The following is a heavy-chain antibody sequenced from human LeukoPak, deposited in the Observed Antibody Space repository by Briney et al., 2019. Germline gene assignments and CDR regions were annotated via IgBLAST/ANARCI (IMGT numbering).Heavy chain of an antibody. J-gene: IGHJ4*02. D-gene: IGHD3-22*01. V-gene: IGHV3-15*07. Sequence: GGSLRLSCAASGFTFSNAWMNWVRQAPGKGLEWVGRIKSKTDGGTTDYAAPVKGRLTISRDDSKNTLYLQMNSLKTEDTAVYYCSTTYYYDSSEGYWGQGTLVTVSS. CDR1: GFTFSNAW. CDR3: STTYYYDSSEGY. CDR2: IKSKTDGGTT.